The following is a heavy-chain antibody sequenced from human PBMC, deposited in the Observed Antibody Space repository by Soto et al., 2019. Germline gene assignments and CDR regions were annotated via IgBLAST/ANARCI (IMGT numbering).Heavy chain of an antibody. CDR3: ARAPGLGVAHIDY. CDR2: VYYSGTT. Sequence: SETLSLTCSVSGGSVSDKTYYWSWIRQPPGKRLEWIGYVYYSGTTNYNPSLKSRVTIXXXXSXNXFXLXXXSVTXADTALYYCARAPGLGVAHIDYWGQGTLVTVSS. CDR1: GGSVSDKTYY. V-gene: IGHV4-61*01. D-gene: IGHD6-19*01. J-gene: IGHJ4*02.